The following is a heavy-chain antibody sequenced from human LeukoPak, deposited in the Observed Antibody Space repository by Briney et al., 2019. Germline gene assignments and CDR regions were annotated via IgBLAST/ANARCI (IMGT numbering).Heavy chain of an antibody. V-gene: IGHV4-34*01. CDR1: GGSFGGYY. CDR3: AREEAEYSSSSDFDY. J-gene: IGHJ4*02. Sequence: PSETLSLTCAVDGGSFGGYYWSWLRQPPRKALDLVGEINHSGSTNYNPSLKSRVTMSVDSSKNQFSLILISVTAADTAVYYCAREEAEYSSSSDFDYWGQGTLVTVSS. D-gene: IGHD6-6*01. CDR2: INHSGST.